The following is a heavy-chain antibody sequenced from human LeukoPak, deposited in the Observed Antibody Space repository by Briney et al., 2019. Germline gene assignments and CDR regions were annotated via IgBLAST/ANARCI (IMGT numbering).Heavy chain of an antibody. CDR1: GGSISSGGYY. J-gene: IGHJ5*02. Sequence: PSETLSLTCTVSGGSISSGGYYWSWIRQHPGKGLEWIGYIYYSGSAYYNPSLKSRVTISVDTSENQFSLKLSSVTAADTAVYYCARGAPYYDFWSGYYRGSRSWFDPWGQGTLVTVSS. CDR3: ARGAPYYDFWSGYYRGSRSWFDP. V-gene: IGHV4-31*03. D-gene: IGHD3-3*01. CDR2: IYYSGSA.